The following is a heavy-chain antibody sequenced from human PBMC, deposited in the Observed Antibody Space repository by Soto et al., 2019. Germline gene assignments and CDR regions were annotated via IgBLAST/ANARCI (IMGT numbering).Heavy chain of an antibody. Sequence: QVQLVQSGAEVKKPGSSVKVSCKASGGTFSSYAISWMRQAPGQGLEWLGGIIPIFGTANYAQKFQGRVTITADESTRTAYMSLSRLRSEDTAGYSWARDLGILKGDYGMDVWGQGTTVTVSS. CDR3: ARDLGILKGDYGMDV. V-gene: IGHV1-69*12. J-gene: IGHJ6*02. CDR2: IIPIFGTA. CDR1: GGTFSSYA. D-gene: IGHD3-16*01.